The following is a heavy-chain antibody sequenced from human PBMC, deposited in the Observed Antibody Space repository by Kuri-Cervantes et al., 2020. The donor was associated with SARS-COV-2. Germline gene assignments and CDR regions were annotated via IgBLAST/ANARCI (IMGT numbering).Heavy chain of an antibody. CDR2: ISWNSGSI. Sequence: SLKISCAASGFTFDDYAMHWVRQAPGKGLEWVSGISWNSGSIGYADSVKGRFTISRDNAKNSLYLEMTSLTAEDTAVYYCARDPDYYDSSGPFDYWGQGTQVTVSS. CDR1: GFTFDDYA. D-gene: IGHD3-22*01. V-gene: IGHV3-9*01. CDR3: ARDPDYYDSSGPFDY. J-gene: IGHJ4*02.